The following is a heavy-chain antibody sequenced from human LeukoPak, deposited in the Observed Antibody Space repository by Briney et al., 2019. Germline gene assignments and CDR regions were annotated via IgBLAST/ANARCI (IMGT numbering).Heavy chain of an antibody. V-gene: IGHV3-23*01. CDR1: GFTLRRYD. Sequence: GGSLRLSCASSGFTLRRYDMNWVRQAPGKGLEWVSIIGADAVTTFYADFVKGRFTISRDNSRNTLYLQINSLKADDTAVYYCAKSASTTSCRHFDYWGQGTLVTVSS. CDR3: AKSASTTSCRHFDY. J-gene: IGHJ4*02. D-gene: IGHD2-2*01. CDR2: IGADAVTT.